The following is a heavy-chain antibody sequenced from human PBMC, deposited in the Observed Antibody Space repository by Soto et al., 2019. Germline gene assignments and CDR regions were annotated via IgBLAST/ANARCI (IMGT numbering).Heavy chain of an antibody. CDR1: GFTFSSYA. Sequence: PGGSLRLSCAASGFTFSSYAMHWVRQAPGKGLEWVAVISYDGSNKYYADSVKGRFTISRDNSKNTLYLQMNSLRAEDTAVYHCAGEDYGQHYFDYWGQGTLVTVSS. J-gene: IGHJ4*02. D-gene: IGHD3-10*01. CDR2: ISYDGSNK. V-gene: IGHV3-30-3*01. CDR3: AGEDYGQHYFDY.